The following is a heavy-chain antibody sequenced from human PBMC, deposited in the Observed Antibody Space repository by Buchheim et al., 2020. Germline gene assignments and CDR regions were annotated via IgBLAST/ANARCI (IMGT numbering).Heavy chain of an antibody. V-gene: IGHV3-48*04. CDR1: GFTFSSYS. CDR2: ISSSSSTI. Sequence: EVQLVESGGGLVQPGGSLRLSCAASGFTFSSYSMNWVRQAPGKGLEWVSYISSSSSTIYYADSVKGRFTISRDNAKNSLYLQMNSLRAEDTAVCYCATALVAGNYYYYGMDVWGQGTT. CDR3: ATALVAGNYYYYGMDV. J-gene: IGHJ6*02. D-gene: IGHD6-19*01.